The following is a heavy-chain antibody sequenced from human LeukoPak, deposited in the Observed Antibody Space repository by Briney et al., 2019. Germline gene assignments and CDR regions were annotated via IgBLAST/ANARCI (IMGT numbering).Heavy chain of an antibody. V-gene: IGHV3-74*01. Sequence: PGGSLRLSCAASGFTFSSYWMHWVRQAPGKGLVWVSRINSDGSSTSYADSVKGRFTISRDNAKNTLYLQMNGLRAEDTAVYYCARDFYDFLIDYYYGMDVWGQGTTVTVSS. CDR2: INSDGSST. CDR1: GFTFSSYW. J-gene: IGHJ6*02. D-gene: IGHD3-3*01. CDR3: ARDFYDFLIDYYYGMDV.